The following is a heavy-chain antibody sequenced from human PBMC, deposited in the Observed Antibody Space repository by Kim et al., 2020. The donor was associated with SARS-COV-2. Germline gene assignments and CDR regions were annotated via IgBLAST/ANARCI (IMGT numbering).Heavy chain of an antibody. J-gene: IGHJ6*02. Sequence: GGSLRLSCAASGFTFSSYWMSWVRQAPGKGLEWVANIKQDGSEKSYVDSVKVRFTISRDNAKNSLYLQMNSLRAEDTAVYYCSRNDYYDFCGGYYYYYGMDVSGQRATGTVSS. CDR2: IKQDGSEK. D-gene: IGHD3-3*01. V-gene: IGHV3-7*01. CDR1: GFTFSSYW. CDR3: SRNDYYDFCGGYYYYYGMDV.